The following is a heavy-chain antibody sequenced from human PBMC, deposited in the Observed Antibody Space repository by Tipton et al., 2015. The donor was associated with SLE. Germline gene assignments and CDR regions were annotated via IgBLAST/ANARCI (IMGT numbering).Heavy chain of an antibody. V-gene: IGHV4-34*01. J-gene: IGHJ3*02. CDR1: GGSFSGYY. Sequence: TLSLTCAVYGGSFSGYYWSWIRQPPGKGLEWIGEINRSGSTNYNPSLKSRVTISVDTSKNQFSLKLSSVTAADTAVYYCAREVAATGAFDIWGQGTMVTVSS. CDR3: AREVAATGAFDI. CDR2: INRSGST. D-gene: IGHD6-19*01.